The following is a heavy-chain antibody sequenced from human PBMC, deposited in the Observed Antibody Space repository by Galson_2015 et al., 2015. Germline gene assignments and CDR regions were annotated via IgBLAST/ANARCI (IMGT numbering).Heavy chain of an antibody. J-gene: IGHJ5*02. CDR1: GGSISSGSYH. Sequence: SETLSLTCTVSGGSISSGSYHWGWIRQPPGKGLEWIGSIHYSGSTSYTPSLKSRVTMSVDTSKNQFSLKLTSVTAADTTVYYCARHVYLASGKSWFDTWGQGTLVTVSS. CDR3: ARHVYLASGKSWFDT. V-gene: IGHV4-39*01. D-gene: IGHD3-10*01. CDR2: IHYSGST.